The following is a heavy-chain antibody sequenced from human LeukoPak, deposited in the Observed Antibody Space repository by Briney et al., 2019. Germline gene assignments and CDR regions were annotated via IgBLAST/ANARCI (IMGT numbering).Heavy chain of an antibody. Sequence: SETLSLTCTVSDDSITMYYWTWIRQPPGKGLEWIGYVYHTGSTKFNPSLNGRVSISRDTSNNFFSLRLQSVTAADTAVYFCARGRVSSSTWYSTYYYFFYMDFWGKGTTVTVSS. CDR2: VYHTGST. J-gene: IGHJ6*03. V-gene: IGHV4-59*01. CDR1: DDSITMYY. CDR3: ARGRVSSSTWYSTYYYFFYMDF. D-gene: IGHD4-11*01.